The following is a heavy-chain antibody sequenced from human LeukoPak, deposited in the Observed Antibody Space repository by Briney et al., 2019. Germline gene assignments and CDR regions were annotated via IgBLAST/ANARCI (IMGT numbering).Heavy chain of an antibody. Sequence: SETLSLTCTVSGGSISNYYWSWIRQPPGKGLEWIGYIYYSGSTYYNPSLKSRVTISVDTSKNQFSLKLSSVTAADTAVYYCAREGEAYDYFDYWGQGTLVTVSS. D-gene: IGHD3-16*01. CDR1: GGSISNYY. J-gene: IGHJ4*02. CDR3: AREGEAYDYFDY. CDR2: IYYSGST. V-gene: IGHV4-59*12.